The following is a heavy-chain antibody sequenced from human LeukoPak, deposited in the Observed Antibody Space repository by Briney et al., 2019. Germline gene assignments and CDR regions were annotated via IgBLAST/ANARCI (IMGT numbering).Heavy chain of an antibody. CDR2: IYPGDSDT. CDR3: ARRLVYGSGTYYIDY. J-gene: IGHJ4*02. CDR1: GYNFLSYW. D-gene: IGHD3-10*01. V-gene: IGHV5-51*01. Sequence: GESLKISCKGSGYNFLSYWIGWVRQMPGKGLEWMGIIYPGDSDTRYSPSFQGQVTISADKSTSTAYLQWSSLKASDTAIYYCARRLVYGSGTYYIDYWGQGTLVTVSS.